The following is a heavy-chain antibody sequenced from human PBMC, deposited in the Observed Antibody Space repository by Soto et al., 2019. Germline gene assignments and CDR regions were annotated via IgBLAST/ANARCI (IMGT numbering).Heavy chain of an antibody. CDR3: ARGLRFLEWLLQTSNWFDP. Sequence: QVQLVQSGAEVKKPGASVKVSCKASGYTFTSYDINWVRQATGQGLEWMGWMNPNSGNTGYAQKFQGRVTMTRNTSISTAYMELSSLRSEDTAVYYCARGLRFLEWLLQTSNWFDPWGQGTLVTVSS. V-gene: IGHV1-8*01. CDR2: MNPNSGNT. J-gene: IGHJ5*02. D-gene: IGHD3-3*01. CDR1: GYTFTSYD.